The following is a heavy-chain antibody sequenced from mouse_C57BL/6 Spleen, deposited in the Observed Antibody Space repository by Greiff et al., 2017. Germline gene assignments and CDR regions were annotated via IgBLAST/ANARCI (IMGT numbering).Heavy chain of an antibody. Sequence: VQLQQSVAELVRPGASVKLSCTASGFNIKNTYMHWVKQRPEQGLEWIGRIDPANGNTKYAPKFQGKATITADTSSNTAYLQLSSLTSEDTAIYYCASHSDYYGSLYYDAMDYWGQGTSVTVSS. CDR1: GFNIKNTY. J-gene: IGHJ4*01. D-gene: IGHD1-1*01. V-gene: IGHV14-3*01. CDR3: ASHSDYYGSLYYDAMDY. CDR2: IDPANGNT.